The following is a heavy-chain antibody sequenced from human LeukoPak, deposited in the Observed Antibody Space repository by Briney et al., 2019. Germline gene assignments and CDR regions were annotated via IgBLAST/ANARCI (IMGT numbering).Heavy chain of an antibody. V-gene: IGHV4-61*01. CDR3: TRLRVGEDFDY. Sequence: SETLSLTCTVSGGSVSSGSYSWTWIRQPPGKGLEWIGYVYYSGSTNYNPSLKSRLTISVDTSKNQFSLKLRSVTAADTAVYYCTRLRVGEDFDYWGQGTLVTVSS. D-gene: IGHD1-26*01. CDR2: VYYSGST. J-gene: IGHJ4*02. CDR1: GGSVSSGSYS.